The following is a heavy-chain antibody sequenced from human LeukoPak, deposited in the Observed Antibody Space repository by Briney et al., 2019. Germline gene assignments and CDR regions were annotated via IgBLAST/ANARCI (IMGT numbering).Heavy chain of an antibody. D-gene: IGHD4-17*01. J-gene: IGHJ4*02. V-gene: IGHV4-59*01. CDR2: IYYSGST. CDR3: ARGPGLYGDYVGDY. Sequence: SETLSLTCTVSGGSISSYYWSWIRQPPGKGLEWIGYIYYSGSTNYNPSLKSRDTISVDTSKNQFSLKLSSVTAADTAVYYCARGPGLYGDYVGDYWGQGTLVTVSS. CDR1: GGSISSYY.